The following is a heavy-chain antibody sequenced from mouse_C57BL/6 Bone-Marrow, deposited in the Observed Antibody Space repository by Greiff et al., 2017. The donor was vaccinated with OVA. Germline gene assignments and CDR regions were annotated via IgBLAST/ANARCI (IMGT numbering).Heavy chain of an antibody. CDR1: GYTFTSYW. Sequence: QVQLQQSGAELVMPGASVTLSCKASGYTFTSYWMHWVKQRPGQGLEWIGEIDPSDSYTNYNQKFKGKSTLTVDKSSSTAYMQLSSLTSEDSAVYYCARSRYDGLWDYWGQGTSVTVSS. D-gene: IGHD2-3*01. CDR2: IDPSDSYT. J-gene: IGHJ4*01. CDR3: ARSRYDGLWDY. V-gene: IGHV1-69*01.